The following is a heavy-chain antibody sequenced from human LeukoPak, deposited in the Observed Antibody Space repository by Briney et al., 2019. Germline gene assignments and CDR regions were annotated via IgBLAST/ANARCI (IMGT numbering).Heavy chain of an antibody. CDR1: DGSISRSPYY. D-gene: IGHD6-13*01. CDR3: ARDSSNSWFFT. V-gene: IGHV4-39*07. Sequence: PSETLSLTCAVSDGSISRSPYYWGWVRQPPGKELEWIGTISYSGNTYYNPSLKSRVTISMDTSKNQFSLKLNSVTAADTAVYYCARDSSNSWFFTWGQGTLVTVSS. CDR2: ISYSGNT. J-gene: IGHJ5*02.